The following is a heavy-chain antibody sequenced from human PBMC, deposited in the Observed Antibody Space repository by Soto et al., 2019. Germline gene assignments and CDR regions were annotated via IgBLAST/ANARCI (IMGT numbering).Heavy chain of an antibody. V-gene: IGHV3-23*01. Sequence: PGGSLRVSCKASCFSFSSNSMGWLRQAPGKGLDWVSSISDSADRIYYADSVRGRFTFSRDNSKNMMYLQMNSLRGEDTAVYYCAILAHGKCDYWGQGALVTVSS. CDR3: AILAHGKCDY. J-gene: IGHJ4*02. CDR1: CFSFSSNS. CDR2: ISDSADRI. D-gene: IGHD1-26*01.